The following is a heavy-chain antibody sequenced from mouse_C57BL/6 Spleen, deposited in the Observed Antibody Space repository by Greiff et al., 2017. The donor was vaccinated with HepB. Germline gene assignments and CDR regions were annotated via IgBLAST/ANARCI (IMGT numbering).Heavy chain of an antibody. CDR2: INPNNGGT. Sequence: EVQLQQSGPELVKPGASVKISCKASGYTFTDYYMNWVKQSHGKSLEWIGDINPNNGGTSYNQKFKGKATLTVDKSSSTAYIELRSLTSEDSAVYYCARNYGQFSYAMDYWGQGTSVTVSS. J-gene: IGHJ4*01. CDR1: GYTFTDYY. V-gene: IGHV1-26*01. D-gene: IGHD1-2*01. CDR3: ARNYGQFSYAMDY.